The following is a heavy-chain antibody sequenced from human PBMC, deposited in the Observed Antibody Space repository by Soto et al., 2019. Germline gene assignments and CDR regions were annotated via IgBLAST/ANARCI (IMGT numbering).Heavy chain of an antibody. CDR1: GGSIASSSYY. Sequence: QLQLQESGPGLVKPSGTLSLTCSVSGGSIASSSYYWGWIRQPPGKTLEWIGNIKYTGDTFYSPSLNSRVTISIDTSRNQFSLKLTSVTAADTAVYFCATPKKGQFDSDTTFFDYWGPGILVTVSS. J-gene: IGHJ4*02. D-gene: IGHD3-9*01. CDR2: IKYTGDT. V-gene: IGHV4-39*01. CDR3: ATPKKGQFDSDTTFFDY.